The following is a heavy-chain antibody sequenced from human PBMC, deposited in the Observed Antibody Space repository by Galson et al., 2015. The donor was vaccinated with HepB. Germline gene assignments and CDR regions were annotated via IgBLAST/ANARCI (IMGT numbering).Heavy chain of an antibody. CDR1: GFTFSSYA. V-gene: IGHV3-23*01. CDR3: AKGSWTTVTSQSDN. J-gene: IGHJ4*02. Sequence: SLRLSCAASGFTFSSYAFNWVRQAPGKGLEWVSGISGSGASTYYADSLRGRVTISRDNSKSTLYLQMHSPRVEDTAVYYCAKGSWTTVTSQSDNWGQGTLVTVSS. CDR2: ISGSGAST. D-gene: IGHD4-17*01.